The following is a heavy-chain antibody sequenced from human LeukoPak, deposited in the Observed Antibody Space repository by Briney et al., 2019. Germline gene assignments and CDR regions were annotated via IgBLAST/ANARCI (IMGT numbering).Heavy chain of an antibody. D-gene: IGHD2-15*01. Sequence: GRSLRLSCAASGFTFSSYAMHWVRQAPGKGLEWVAVISYDGSNKYYADSVKGRFTISRDNSKNTLYLQMNSLRAEDTAVYYCARDRILWPVFYYYYGMDVWGQGTTVTVFS. V-gene: IGHV3-30-3*01. CDR3: ARDRILWPVFYYYYGMDV. CDR2: ISYDGSNK. J-gene: IGHJ6*02. CDR1: GFTFSSYA.